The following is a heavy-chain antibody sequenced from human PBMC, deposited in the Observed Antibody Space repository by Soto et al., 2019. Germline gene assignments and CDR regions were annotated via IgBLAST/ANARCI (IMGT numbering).Heavy chain of an antibody. V-gene: IGHV1-2*02. J-gene: IGHJ4*02. CDR3: ARVRTYYDSSGSLDY. CDR2: INPNSGDT. Sequence: ASVKVSCKSSGYTFTGYFMHWVRQAPGQGLEWMGWINPNSGDTKYAQKFQGRVTMTRDMSISTAYMELRRLTSDDTAVYYCARVRTYYDSSGSLDYWGQGTLFTVSS. D-gene: IGHD3-22*01. CDR1: GYTFTGYF.